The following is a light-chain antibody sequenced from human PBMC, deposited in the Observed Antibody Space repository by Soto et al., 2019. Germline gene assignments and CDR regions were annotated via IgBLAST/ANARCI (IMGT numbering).Light chain of an antibody. V-gene: IGKV1-39*01. CDR3: QQSYSTPIT. Sequence: DIQMTQSPSSLSAPVGDRVTITCRTSQPISNYLNWYQQKPGKAPSLLIYTASSLQTGVPSRFSGSGSGTDFTLTISSLQPEDFATYYCQQSYSTPITFGQGTRLEIK. CDR2: TAS. J-gene: IGKJ5*01. CDR1: QPISNY.